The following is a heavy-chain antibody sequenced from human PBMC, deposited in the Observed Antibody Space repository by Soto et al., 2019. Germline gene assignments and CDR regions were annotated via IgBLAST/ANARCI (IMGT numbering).Heavy chain of an antibody. V-gene: IGHV3-15*01. J-gene: IGHJ4*02. D-gene: IGHD3-22*01. CDR1: GFTFSNAW. CDR3: TTDSPSYYYDSSGYYTSAFDY. CDR2: IKSKTDGGTT. Sequence: EVQLVESGGGLVKPGGSLRLSCAASGFTFSNAWMSWVRQAPGKGLEWVGGIKSKTDGGTTDYAAPVKGRFTISRDDSKNTLYLQMNSLKTEDTAVYYCTTDSPSYYYDSSGYYTSAFDYWGQGTLVTVSS.